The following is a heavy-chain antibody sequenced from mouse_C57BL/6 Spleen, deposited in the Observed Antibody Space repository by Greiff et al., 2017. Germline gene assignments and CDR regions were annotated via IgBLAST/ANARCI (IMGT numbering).Heavy chain of an antibody. Sequence: QVQLQQPGAELVMPGASVKLSCKASGYTFTSYWMHWVKQRPGQGLEWIGEIDPSDSYTNYNQKFKGKSTLTVDKSSSTAYMQLSSLTSEDSAVYYCAREGVTTVVAYYAMDYWGQGTSVTVSS. D-gene: IGHD1-1*01. CDR1: GYTFTSYW. J-gene: IGHJ4*01. CDR2: IDPSDSYT. CDR3: AREGVTTVVAYYAMDY. V-gene: IGHV1-69*01.